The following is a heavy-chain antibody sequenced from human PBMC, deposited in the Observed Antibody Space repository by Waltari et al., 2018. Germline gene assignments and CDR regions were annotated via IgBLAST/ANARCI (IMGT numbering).Heavy chain of an antibody. V-gene: IGHV3-21*01. Sequence: EVQLVESGGGLVKPGGSLRLSCAASGFTFSSYSMNWVRQAPGKGLEWVSSISSSSSYMYYADSVKGRFTISRDNAKNSLYLQMNSLRAEDTAVYYCARDGEDCTNGVCYRVNWYFDLWGRGTLVTVSS. CDR2: ISSSSSYM. CDR3: ARDGEDCTNGVCYRVNWYFDL. J-gene: IGHJ2*01. CDR1: GFTFSSYS. D-gene: IGHD2-8*01.